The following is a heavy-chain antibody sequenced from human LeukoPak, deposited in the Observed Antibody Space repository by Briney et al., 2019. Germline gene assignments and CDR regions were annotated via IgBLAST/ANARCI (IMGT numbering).Heavy chain of an antibody. Sequence: PGGSLRLSCAASGFTFSSYGMHWVRQAPGKGLEWVAFIRYDGSNKYYADSVKGRFTISRDNSKNTLYLQMNSLRAEDTAVYYCARGGVSAAGTNDAFDIWGQGTMVTVSS. CDR2: IRYDGSNK. CDR1: GFTFSSYG. CDR3: ARGGVSAAGTNDAFDI. V-gene: IGHV3-30*02. D-gene: IGHD6-13*01. J-gene: IGHJ3*02.